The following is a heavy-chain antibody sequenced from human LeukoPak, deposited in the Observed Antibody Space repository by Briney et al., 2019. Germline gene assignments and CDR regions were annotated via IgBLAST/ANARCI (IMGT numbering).Heavy chain of an antibody. D-gene: IGHD1-26*01. CDR1: GFTFSSYS. CDR3: ARDLSGSYAHEYFDY. CDR2: ISSSSSYI. Sequence: GGSLRLSCAASGFTFSSYSMNWVRQAPGKGLEWVSSISSSSSYIYYADSVKGRFTISRDNAKNSLYLQMNSPRAEDTAVYYCARDLSGSYAHEYFDYWGQGTLVTVSS. V-gene: IGHV3-21*01. J-gene: IGHJ4*02.